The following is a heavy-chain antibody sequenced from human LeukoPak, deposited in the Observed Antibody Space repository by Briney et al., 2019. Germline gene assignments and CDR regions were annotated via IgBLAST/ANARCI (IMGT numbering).Heavy chain of an antibody. V-gene: IGHV4-39*01. CDR3: ARLDAYSSSGWYFDY. J-gene: IGHJ4*02. CDR2: IYYSGST. CDR1: GGSLRSSSYH. Sequence: SDTQSLTCTVCGGSLRSSSYHWGWIRQPPGKGLEWIGSIYYSGSTYYNPSIKSRVTISVDTSKNQFSLKLSSAAAADTAGYYCARLDAYSSSGWYFDYWGQGTLVTVSS. D-gene: IGHD6-13*01.